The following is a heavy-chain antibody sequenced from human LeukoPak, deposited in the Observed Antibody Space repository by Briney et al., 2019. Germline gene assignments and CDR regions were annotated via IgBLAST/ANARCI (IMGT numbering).Heavy chain of an antibody. D-gene: IGHD1-14*01. Sequence: PSETLSLTCAVYGGSFSGYYWSWIRQPPGKGLEWIGTIYYTGITYYTPSLKSRVTISVDTSKNQFSLKLTSVTAADTAVYYCARHPTTPDYWGQGSLVTVSS. J-gene: IGHJ4*02. CDR3: ARHPTTPDY. CDR1: GGSFSGYY. V-gene: IGHV4-34*01. CDR2: IYYTGIT.